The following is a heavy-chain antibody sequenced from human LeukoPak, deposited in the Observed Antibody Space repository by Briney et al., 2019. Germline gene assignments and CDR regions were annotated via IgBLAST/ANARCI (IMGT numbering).Heavy chain of an antibody. Sequence: GGSLRLSCAASGFSFGSYALSWVRQAPGKGLEWVSVISGSGDNTHYTDPVKGRFTVSRDVSWNTVYLQMNSLRADDTAIYYCAKSVHYFGSNGLDYWGQGTLVTVSS. CDR2: ISGSGDNT. J-gene: IGHJ4*02. V-gene: IGHV3-23*01. CDR1: GFSFGSYA. CDR3: AKSVHYFGSNGLDY. D-gene: IGHD3-22*01.